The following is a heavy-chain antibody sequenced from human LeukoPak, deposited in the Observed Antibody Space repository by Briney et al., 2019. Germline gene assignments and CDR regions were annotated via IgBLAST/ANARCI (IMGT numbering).Heavy chain of an antibody. V-gene: IGHV3-21*01. CDR2: ISSSSSYI. D-gene: IGHD3-10*01. CDR3: ARGYYSSGSYSYYYYYGMDV. J-gene: IGHJ6*02. Sequence: PGGSLRLSCAASGFTFSSYSMNWVRQASGKGLEWVSSISSSSSYIYYADSVKGRFTISRDNAKNSLYLQMNSLRAEDTAVYSCARGYYSSGSYSYYYYYGMDVWGQGTTVTVSS. CDR1: GFTFSSYS.